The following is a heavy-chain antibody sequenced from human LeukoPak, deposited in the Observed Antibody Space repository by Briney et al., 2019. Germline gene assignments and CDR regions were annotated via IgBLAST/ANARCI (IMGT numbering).Heavy chain of an antibody. CDR3: ARARGESSIYYFDY. CDR2: IYTSGST. CDR1: GGSIGSYY. Sequence: PSETLSLTCTVSGGSIGSYYWSWIRQPAGKGLEWIGRIYTSGSTNYNPSLKSRVTMSVDTSKNQFSLQLSSVTAADTALYYCARARGESSIYYFDYWGQGTLVTVSS. J-gene: IGHJ4*02. V-gene: IGHV4-4*07. D-gene: IGHD3-16*02.